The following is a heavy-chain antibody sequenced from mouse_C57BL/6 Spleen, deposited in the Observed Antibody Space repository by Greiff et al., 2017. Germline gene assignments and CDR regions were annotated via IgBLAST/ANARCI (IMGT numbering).Heavy chain of an antibody. Sequence: EVQLVESGPGLVKPSQSLSLTCSVTGYSITSGYYWNWIRQFPGNKLEWIGYISYDGSNNYNPSLKNRISFTRDTSKNQFFLKVNSVTTEDTATYYCAREGYYGSSHYAMDYWGQGTSVTVSS. J-gene: IGHJ4*01. CDR2: ISYDGSN. D-gene: IGHD1-1*01. V-gene: IGHV3-6*01. CDR1: GYSITSGYY. CDR3: AREGYYGSSHYAMDY.